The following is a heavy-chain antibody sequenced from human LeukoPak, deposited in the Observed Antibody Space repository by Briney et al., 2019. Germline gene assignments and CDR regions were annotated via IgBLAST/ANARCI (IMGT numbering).Heavy chain of an antibody. CDR1: GFTFSDYY. D-gene: IGHD3-10*01. J-gene: IGHJ3*02. V-gene: IGHV3-11*01. CDR3: ARTRSFYYGSGSYRDAFDI. Sequence: PGGSLRLSCAASGFTFSDYYMSWIRQAPGKGLEWVSYISSSGSTIYYADSVKGRFTISRDNAKNSLYLQMNSLRAEDTAVYYCARTRSFYYGSGSYRDAFDIWGQGTMVTVSS. CDR2: ISSSGSTI.